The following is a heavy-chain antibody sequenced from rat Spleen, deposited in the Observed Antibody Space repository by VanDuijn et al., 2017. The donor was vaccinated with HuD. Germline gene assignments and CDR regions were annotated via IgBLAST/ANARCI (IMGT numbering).Heavy chain of an antibody. J-gene: IGHJ2*01. CDR2: ISYDGGST. CDR1: GFTFSNYD. CDR3: ARPGTTHVFDY. V-gene: IGHV5-22*01. D-gene: IGHD1-10*01. Sequence: EVQLVESGGGLVQPGRSMKLSCAASGFTFSNYDMAWVRQAPKKGLEWVAAISYDGGSTDYRDSVKGRFTISRDNAKTTLYLQINSLRSEDTATYYCARPGTTHVFDYWGQGVMVTVSS.